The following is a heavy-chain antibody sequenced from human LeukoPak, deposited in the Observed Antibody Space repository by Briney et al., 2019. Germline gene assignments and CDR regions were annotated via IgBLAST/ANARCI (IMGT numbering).Heavy chain of an antibody. Sequence: SETQSLTCTVSDGSISSYYWSWIRQSPGKGLEWIGYLSYFGSTTYNPSLTSRVTISVDTSKNQFSLRLTSVTAADTAVYYCVRHRIGHRYAYYFDYWGEGTPVSPSS. CDR2: LSYFGST. CDR1: DGSISSYY. J-gene: IGHJ4*02. V-gene: IGHV4-59*08. CDR3: VRHRIGHRYAYYFDY. D-gene: IGHD2-21*01.